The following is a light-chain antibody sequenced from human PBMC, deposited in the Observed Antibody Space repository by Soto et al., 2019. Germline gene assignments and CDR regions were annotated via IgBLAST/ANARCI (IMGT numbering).Light chain of an antibody. J-gene: IGKJ1*01. CDR1: QSIGRW. CDR3: QQYNNYWT. V-gene: IGKV1-5*01. CDR2: EAS. Sequence: DIELTQAPAILSASEGDRVTITCRASQSIGRWLAWFQQKPGKAPKALIYEASSLESGVPSRFSGSGSGTEFTLTISSLQPDDFATYYCQQYNNYWTFGQGTKVDIK.